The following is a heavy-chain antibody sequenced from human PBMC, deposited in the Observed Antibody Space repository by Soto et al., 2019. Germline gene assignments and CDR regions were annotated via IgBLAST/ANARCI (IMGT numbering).Heavy chain of an antibody. CDR2: ISAYNGNT. D-gene: IGHD1-26*01. J-gene: IGHJ4*02. CDR1: GYTFTSYG. CDR3: ARVVGAYDY. V-gene: IGHV1-18*01. Sequence: QVQLVQSGAEVKKPGASVKVSCKASGYTFTSYGISWVRQAPGQGLEWMGWISAYNGNTNYAQKLRGRVTMTTATSTSTAYRELRSVTSDETAVYYCARVVGAYDYWGQGTLGSVSS.